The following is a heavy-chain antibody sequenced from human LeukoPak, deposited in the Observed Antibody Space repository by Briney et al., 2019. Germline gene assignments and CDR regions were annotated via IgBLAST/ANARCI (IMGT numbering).Heavy chain of an antibody. CDR2: ARNRGNGYTT. CDR1: GFTFSDHY. J-gene: IGHJ4*02. V-gene: IGHV3-72*01. D-gene: IGHD4/OR15-4a*01. Sequence: GGSLRLSCAPSGFTFSDHYIDWVRQAPGKGLEWVGRARNRGNGYTTQYAASVKGRFTFSRDDSENTVYLQMNSLKTEDTAVYFCARIMRVDYGTYYFDYWGQGTLVTVSS. CDR3: ARIMRVDYGTYYFDY.